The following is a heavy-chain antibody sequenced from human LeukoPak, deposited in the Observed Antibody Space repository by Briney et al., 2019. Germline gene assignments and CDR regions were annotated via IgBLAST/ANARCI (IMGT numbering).Heavy chain of an antibody. CDR3: ARVHAMAYYYGMDV. Sequence: GGSLRLSCAASGFTFSGYEMNWVRQAPGKGLEWVSYISSSGSTIYYADSVKGRLTISRDNAKNSLYLQMNSLRAEDTAVYYCARVHAMAYYYGMDVWGQGTTVTVSS. V-gene: IGHV3-48*03. D-gene: IGHD5-24*01. CDR1: GFTFSGYE. J-gene: IGHJ6*02. CDR2: ISSSGSTI.